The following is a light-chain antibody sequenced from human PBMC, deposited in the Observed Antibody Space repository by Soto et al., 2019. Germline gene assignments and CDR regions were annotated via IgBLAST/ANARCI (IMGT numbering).Light chain of an antibody. Sequence: EIVMTQSPATLSVSPGERATLSCRAGQSVSSNLAWYQQKPGQAPRLLIYGASTRATAIPARFSGSGSGTEFTLTISSLLSEDFAVYYCQQYNNWPPWTFGQGTKVDIK. CDR1: QSVSSN. CDR3: QQYNNWPPWT. J-gene: IGKJ1*01. CDR2: GAS. V-gene: IGKV3-15*01.